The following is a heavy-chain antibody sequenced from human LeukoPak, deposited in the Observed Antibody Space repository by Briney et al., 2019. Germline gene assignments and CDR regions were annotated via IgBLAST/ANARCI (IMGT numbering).Heavy chain of an antibody. CDR2: ISSSSSYI. D-gene: IGHD2-21*01. Sequence: PGGSLRLSCAASGFTFSSYSMNWVRQAPGKGLEWVSSISSSSSYICYADSVKGRFTISRDNAKNSLYLQMNSLRAEDTAVYYCAKAPVTSCRGAYCYPFDSWGQGTLVTVSS. CDR3: AKAPVTSCRGAYCYPFDS. V-gene: IGHV3-21*01. J-gene: IGHJ4*02. CDR1: GFTFSSYS.